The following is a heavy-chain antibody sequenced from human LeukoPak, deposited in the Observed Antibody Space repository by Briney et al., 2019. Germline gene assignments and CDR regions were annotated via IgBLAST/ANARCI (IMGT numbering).Heavy chain of an antibody. CDR2: ISSSSSTI. V-gene: IGHV3-48*01. CDR3: ARRSGVAVAGAFDY. J-gene: IGHJ4*02. CDR1: GFTFSSYS. Sequence: GGSLRLSCAASGFTFSSYSMNWVRQAPGKGLEWVSYISSSSSTIYYADSVKGRFTISRDNAKNSLYLQMNSLRAEDTAVYFCARRSGVAVAGAFDYWGQGTLVTVSS. D-gene: IGHD6-19*01.